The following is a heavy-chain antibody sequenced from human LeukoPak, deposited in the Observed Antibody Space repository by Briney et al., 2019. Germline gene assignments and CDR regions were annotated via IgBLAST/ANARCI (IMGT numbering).Heavy chain of an antibody. CDR3: AKDITSGAVAGIFRIPTYYFDY. Sequence: PGGSLRLSCAASGFTFSSYAMHWVRQAPGKGLEWVSGISWNSGSIGYADPVKGRFTISRDNAKNSLYLQMNSLRAEDTALYYCAKDITSGAVAGIFRIPTYYFDYWGQGTLVTVSS. CDR2: ISWNSGSI. J-gene: IGHJ4*02. V-gene: IGHV3-9*01. CDR1: GFTFSSYA. D-gene: IGHD6-19*01.